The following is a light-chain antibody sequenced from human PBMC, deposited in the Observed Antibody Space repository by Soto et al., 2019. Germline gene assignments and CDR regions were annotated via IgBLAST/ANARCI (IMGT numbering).Light chain of an antibody. CDR2: GSS. J-gene: IGKJ1*01. V-gene: IGKV3-20*01. CDR3: QHYRTSWGT. CDR1: QNVDNNF. Sequence: ENVLTQSPGTLSLSPGERATLSCRASQNVDNNFLAWYQQKPGQTPRLFIYGSSNRATDIPDRFSGRGSGTDFTLTSSRLEPEDSAVYYCQHYRTSWGTFGQGTKVEI.